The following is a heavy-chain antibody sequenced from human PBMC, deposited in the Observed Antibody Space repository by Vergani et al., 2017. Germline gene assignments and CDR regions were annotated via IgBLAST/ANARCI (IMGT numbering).Heavy chain of an antibody. CDR3: AKDRDYYDSSGYYGGAFDI. V-gene: IGHV3-23*01. CDR2: ISGSGGST. J-gene: IGHJ3*02. CDR1: GFTFSSYA. Sequence: EVQLLESGGGLVQPGGSLRLSCAASGFTFSSYAMSWVRQAPGKGLEWVSAISGSGGSTYYADPVKGRFTISRDNSKNTLYLQMNSLRAEDTAVYYCAKDRDYYDSSGYYGGAFDIWGQGTMVTVSS. D-gene: IGHD3-22*01.